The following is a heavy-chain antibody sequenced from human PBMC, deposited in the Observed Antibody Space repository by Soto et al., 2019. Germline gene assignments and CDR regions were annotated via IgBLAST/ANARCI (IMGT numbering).Heavy chain of an antibody. CDR3: ARVYYDFWSGYYYLDY. J-gene: IGHJ4*02. Sequence: SETLSLTCTVSGGSISSYYWSWIRQPPGKGLEWIGYIYYSGSTNYNPSLKSQVTISVDTSKNQFSLKLSSVTAADTAVYYCARVYYDFWSGYYYLDYWGQGTLVTVSS. V-gene: IGHV4-59*01. CDR1: GGSISSYY. CDR2: IYYSGST. D-gene: IGHD3-3*01.